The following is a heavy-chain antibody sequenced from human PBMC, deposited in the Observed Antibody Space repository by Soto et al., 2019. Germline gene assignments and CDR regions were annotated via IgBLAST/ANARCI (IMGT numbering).Heavy chain of an antibody. Sequence: ASVKVSCKASGYTFTSYDMNWVRQATGQGLEWMGWMNPNSGNTGYAQKFQGRVTMTRNTSISTAYMELSSLRSEDTAVYYCARGPVEPYYYYGMDVWGQGTTVTVSS. CDR1: GYTFTSYD. D-gene: IGHD1-26*01. J-gene: IGHJ6*02. V-gene: IGHV1-8*01. CDR3: ARGPVEPYYYYGMDV. CDR2: MNPNSGNT.